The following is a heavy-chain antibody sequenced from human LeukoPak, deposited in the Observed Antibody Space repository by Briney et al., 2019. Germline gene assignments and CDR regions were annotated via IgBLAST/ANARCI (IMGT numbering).Heavy chain of an antibody. V-gene: IGHV1-18*01. CDR3: ARDRVVTGYYNSLILGY. D-gene: IGHD3-9*01. J-gene: IGHJ4*02. CDR2: ISAYNGNT. CDR1: GYTFTSYG. Sequence: ASVKVSCKASGYTFTSYGISWVRQAPGQGLEWMGWISAYNGNTNYAQKLQGRVTMTTDTSTSTAYLELRSLRSDDTAVYYCARDRVVTGYYNSLILGYWGQGTLVTVSS.